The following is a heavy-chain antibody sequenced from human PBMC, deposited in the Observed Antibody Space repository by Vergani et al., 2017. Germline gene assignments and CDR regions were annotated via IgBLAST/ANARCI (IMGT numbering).Heavy chain of an antibody. CDR2: IYYSGST. V-gene: IGHV4-30-4*08. Sequence: QVQLQESGPGLVKPSQTLSLTCTVSGGSISSGDYYWSWIRQPPGKGLEWIGYIYYSGSTYYNPSLKSRVTISVDTSKNQFSLKLSSVTAADTAVYYCARGKGVVQLWYPSWYFDLWGRGTLVTLSS. J-gene: IGHJ2*01. CDR1: GGSISSGDYY. CDR3: ARGKGVVQLWYPSWYFDL. D-gene: IGHD5-18*01.